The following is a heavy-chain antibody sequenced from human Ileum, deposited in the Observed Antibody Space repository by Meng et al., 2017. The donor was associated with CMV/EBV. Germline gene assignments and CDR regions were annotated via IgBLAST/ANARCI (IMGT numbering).Heavy chain of an antibody. CDR2: INPNSGDT. CDR3: AGHCSTTSCRPMDV. D-gene: IGHD2-2*01. CDR1: GYTFTGYY. V-gene: IGHV1-2*02. J-gene: IGHJ6*02. Sequence: ASVKVSCKASGYTFTGYYMHWVRQAPGQGLEWMGWINPNSGDTNYAQKFQGRVSMTRDTSISTAYMELSRLGSDDTAMYYCAGHCSTTSCRPMDVWGQGTTVTVSS.